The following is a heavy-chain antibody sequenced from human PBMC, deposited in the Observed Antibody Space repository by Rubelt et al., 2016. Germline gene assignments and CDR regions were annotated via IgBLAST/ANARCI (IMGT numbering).Heavy chain of an antibody. CDR2: ISSSSSSL. J-gene: IGHJ4*02. CDR3: ATASPRDGYPY. Sequence: EVQLVESGGGLVQPGGSLRLSCAASGFTFSSYSMNWVRQAPGKGLEWVSYISSSSSSLYYADSVKGRFTISRDNAKNSLYLQMNSLRAEDTAVYYCATASPRDGYPYWGQGTLVTVSS. D-gene: IGHD5-24*01. CDR1: GFTFSSYS. V-gene: IGHV3-48*01.